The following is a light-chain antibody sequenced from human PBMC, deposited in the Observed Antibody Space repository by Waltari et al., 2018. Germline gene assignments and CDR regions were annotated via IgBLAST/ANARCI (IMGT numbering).Light chain of an antibody. CDR1: QSLTRRY. J-gene: IGKJ2*01. V-gene: IGKV3-20*01. CDR2: GAS. CDR3: QQYGSSVMYT. Sequence: VLTQSPDTLSLSPGERATLSCRASQSLTRRYLAWYQQKPGQAPRLLIYGASNRAAGIPYRFSGSGSATDFTLTISRLEPEDSAVYYCQQYGSSVMYTFGQGTKLEIK.